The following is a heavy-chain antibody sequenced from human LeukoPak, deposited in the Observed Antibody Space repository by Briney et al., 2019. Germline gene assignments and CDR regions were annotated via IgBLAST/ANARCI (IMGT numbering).Heavy chain of an antibody. Sequence: GGSLRLSCAASGFTFSSYAMSWVRQAPGKGLEWVSTISGSGGSTYYADSVKGRFTISRDNSKNTLYLQMNSLRAEDTAVYYCAKDGITMIVVVDEAFDIWGQGTMVTVSS. D-gene: IGHD3-22*01. CDR3: AKDGITMIVVVDEAFDI. CDR1: GFTFSSYA. V-gene: IGHV3-23*01. J-gene: IGHJ3*02. CDR2: ISGSGGST.